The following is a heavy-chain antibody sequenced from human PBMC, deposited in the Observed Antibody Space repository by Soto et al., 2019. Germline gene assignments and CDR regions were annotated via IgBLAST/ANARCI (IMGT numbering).Heavy chain of an antibody. V-gene: IGHV3-9*01. Sequence: GGSLRLSCAASGFTFDDYAMHWVRQAPGKGLEWVSGISWNSGSIGYADSVKGRFTISRDNAKNSLYLQMNSLRAEDTALYYCAKEGPETTVTTWGIRVSYYFDYWGQGTLVTVSS. D-gene: IGHD4-17*01. CDR2: ISWNSGSI. J-gene: IGHJ4*02. CDR3: AKEGPETTVTTWGIRVSYYFDY. CDR1: GFTFDDYA.